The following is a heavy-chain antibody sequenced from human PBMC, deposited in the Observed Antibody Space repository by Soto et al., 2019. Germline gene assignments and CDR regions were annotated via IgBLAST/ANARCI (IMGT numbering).Heavy chain of an antibody. CDR3: ARVDSSSWYGGVYYYYGMDV. CDR2: IYYSGST. J-gene: IGHJ6*02. D-gene: IGHD6-13*01. V-gene: IGHV4-59*01. CDR1: GGSISSYY. Sequence: KASETLSLTCTVSGGSISSYYWSWIRQPPGKGLEWIGYIYYSGSTNYNPSLKSRVTISVDTSKDQFSLKLSSVTAADTAVYYCARVDSSSWYGGVYYYYGMDVWGQGTTVTVSS.